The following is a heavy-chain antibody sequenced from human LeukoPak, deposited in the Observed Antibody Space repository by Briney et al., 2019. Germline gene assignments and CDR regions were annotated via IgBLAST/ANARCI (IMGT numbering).Heavy chain of an antibody. J-gene: IGHJ4*02. CDR3: ARDYYGSGSYLDY. Sequence: GGSLRLSCAASGFSFDDYGLTWVRQAPGKGLEWVSSISSSSSYIYYADSVKGRFTISRDNAKNSLYLQMNSLRAEDTAVYYCARDYYGSGSYLDYWGQGTLVTVSS. D-gene: IGHD3-10*01. CDR1: GFSFDDYG. CDR2: ISSSSSYI. V-gene: IGHV3-21*01.